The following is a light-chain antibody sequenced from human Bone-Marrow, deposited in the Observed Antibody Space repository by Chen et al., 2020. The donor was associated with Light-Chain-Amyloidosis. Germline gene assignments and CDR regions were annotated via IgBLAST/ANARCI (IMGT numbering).Light chain of an antibody. CDR3: QVWDRSSDRPV. CDR1: NIGATS. Sequence: SYVLTQPSSVSVAPGQTATIACGGNNIGATSVHWYQQTPGQAPLLVVYDDSDRPPGIPERLSGSNAGNTATLPISGVEAGDEADYYCQVWDRSSDRPVFGGGTKLTVL. J-gene: IGLJ3*02. V-gene: IGLV3-21*02. CDR2: DDS.